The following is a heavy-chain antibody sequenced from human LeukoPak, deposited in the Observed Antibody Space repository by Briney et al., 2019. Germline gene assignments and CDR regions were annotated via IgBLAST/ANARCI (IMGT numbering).Heavy chain of an antibody. CDR1: GFTFDDYA. Sequence: TGGSLRLSCAASGFTFDDYAMHWVRQAPGKGLEWVSGISWNSGSIGYADSVKGRFTISRDNAKNSLYLQMNSLRAEDTALYYCAKKGSSGYYLDYWGQGTLVTVSS. D-gene: IGHD3-22*01. J-gene: IGHJ4*02. CDR2: ISWNSGSI. V-gene: IGHV3-9*01. CDR3: AKKGSSGYYLDY.